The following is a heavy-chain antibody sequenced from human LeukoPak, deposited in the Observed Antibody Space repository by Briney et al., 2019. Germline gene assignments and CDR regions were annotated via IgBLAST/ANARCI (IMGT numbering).Heavy chain of an antibody. Sequence: GGSLRLSCAASGFTFSSYSMNWVRQAPGKGLEWVSSISSSSSYIYYADSVKGRFTISRDNAKNSLYLQMNSLRAEDTAVYYCARENWWEESQLLYFDYWGQGTLVTVSS. D-gene: IGHD2-2*01. CDR3: ARENWWEESQLLYFDY. CDR1: GFTFSSYS. V-gene: IGHV3-21*01. CDR2: ISSSSSYI. J-gene: IGHJ4*02.